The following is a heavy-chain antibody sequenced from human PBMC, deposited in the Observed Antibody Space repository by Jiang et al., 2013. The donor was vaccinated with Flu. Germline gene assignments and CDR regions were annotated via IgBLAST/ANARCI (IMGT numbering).Heavy chain of an antibody. CDR3: VRDRDIVSRGGFDY. J-gene: IGHJ4*02. V-gene: IGHV4-39*02. Sequence: SLTCTVSVAPSAIAVTTGAGSARPPGRGWSGLGVCPLRGITYYSPSLESRLTMSVDTSKKQFSLRLSYVSAADTAIYFCVRDRDIVSRGGFDYWGQGALVTVSS. D-gene: IGHD5/OR15-5a*01. CDR2: CPLRGIT. CDR1: VAPSAIAVTT.